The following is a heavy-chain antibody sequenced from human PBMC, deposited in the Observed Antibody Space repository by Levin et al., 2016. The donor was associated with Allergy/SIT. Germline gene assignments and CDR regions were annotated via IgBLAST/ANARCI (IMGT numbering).Heavy chain of an antibody. D-gene: IGHD2-15*01. CDR3: ARDYRPYSCYSATNYYYYGMDV. V-gene: IGHV3-21*01. Sequence: WIRQPPGKGLEWVSSISSSSSYIYYADSVKGRFTISRDNAKNSLYLQMNSLRAEDTAVYYCARDYRPYSCYSATNYYYYGMDVWGQGTTVTVSS. J-gene: IGHJ6*02. CDR2: ISSSSSYI.